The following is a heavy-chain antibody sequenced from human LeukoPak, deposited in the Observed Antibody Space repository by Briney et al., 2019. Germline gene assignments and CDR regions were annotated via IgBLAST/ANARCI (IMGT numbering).Heavy chain of an antibody. CDR2: INPNSGGT. V-gene: IGHV1-2*04. D-gene: IGHD6-13*01. Sequence: ASVKVSCKASGYTFTGYHMHWVRQAPGQGLEWMGWINPNSGGTNYAQKFQGWVTMTRDTSISTAYMELSRLRSDDTAVYYCARAPRIAAAGTGGLGDWFDPWGQGTLVTVSS. CDR1: GYTFTGYH. CDR3: ARAPRIAAAGTGGLGDWFDP. J-gene: IGHJ5*02.